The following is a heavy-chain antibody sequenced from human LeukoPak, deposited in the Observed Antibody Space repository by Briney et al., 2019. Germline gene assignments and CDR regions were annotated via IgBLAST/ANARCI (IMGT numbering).Heavy chain of an antibody. V-gene: IGHV5-51*01. Sequence: GESLKISCKGSGYSFTSYWIGWVRQMPGKGLEWMGIIYPGDSDTRYSPSFQGQVTISADKSISTAYLQWSSLKASDTAMYYCARLGLGSDILTGYVYFDYWGQGTLVTVSS. D-gene: IGHD3-9*01. J-gene: IGHJ4*02. CDR3: ARLGLGSDILTGYVYFDY. CDR1: GYSFTSYW. CDR2: IYPGDSDT.